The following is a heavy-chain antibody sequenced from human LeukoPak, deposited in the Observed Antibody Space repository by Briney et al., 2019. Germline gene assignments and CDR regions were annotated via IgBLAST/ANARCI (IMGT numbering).Heavy chain of an antibody. Sequence: GGSLRLSCAASGFTFSRYGMHWVRQAPGKGLEWVAVVWYGGSNKYYADSVKGRFTISRDNSKNTLYLQMNSLRAEDTAVYYCAKSKAGELDYWGQGTLVIVSS. V-gene: IGHV3-30*02. J-gene: IGHJ4*02. CDR2: VWYGGSNK. CDR1: GFTFSRYG. CDR3: AKSKAGELDY. D-gene: IGHD1-14*01.